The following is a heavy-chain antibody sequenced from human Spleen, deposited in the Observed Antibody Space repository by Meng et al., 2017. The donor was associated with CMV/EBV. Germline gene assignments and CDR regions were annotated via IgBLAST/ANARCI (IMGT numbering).Heavy chain of an antibody. CDR2: INSKSGGT. Sequence: ASVKVSCKGSGYILHWVRRAPGQGLEWMGWINSKSGGTNYAQKFQGRVTMTRDTSIGTGYMDLSRLRSDDTAVYFCARGKIEGDDFDYWGQGTPVTVSS. D-gene: IGHD2/OR15-2a*01. CDR3: ARGKIEGDDFDY. V-gene: IGHV1-2*02. CDR1: GYIL. J-gene: IGHJ4*02.